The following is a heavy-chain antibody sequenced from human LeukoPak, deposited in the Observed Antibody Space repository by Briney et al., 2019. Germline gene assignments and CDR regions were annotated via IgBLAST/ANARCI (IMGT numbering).Heavy chain of an antibody. J-gene: IGHJ5*02. CDR1: GGSFSGYY. CDR3: ARPRGLLSMRWFDP. D-gene: IGHD3-10*01. Sequence: PSETLSLTCAVYGGSFSGYYWSWIRQPPGKGLEWIGEINHSGSTNYNPSLKSRVTISVDTSKNQFSLKLSSVTAADTAVYYCARPRGLLSMRWFDPWGQGTLVTVSS. CDR2: INHSGST. V-gene: IGHV4-34*01.